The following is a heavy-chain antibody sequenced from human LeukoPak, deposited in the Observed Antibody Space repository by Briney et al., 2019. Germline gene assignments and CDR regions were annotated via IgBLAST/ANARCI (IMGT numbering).Heavy chain of an antibody. D-gene: IGHD3-9*01. CDR1: GGTFSSYA. CDR2: IIPILGTA. V-gene: IGHV1-69*06. Sequence: SVKVSCKASGGTFSSYAISWVRQGPGQGLGWMGGIIPILGTANYAQKFQGTVTITADKSTSTAYMELSSPRSEDTAVYYCARSGVGSDLNGMTDWLLHYFDYWGQGTLVTVSS. J-gene: IGHJ4*02. CDR3: ARSGVGSDLNGMTDWLLHYFDY.